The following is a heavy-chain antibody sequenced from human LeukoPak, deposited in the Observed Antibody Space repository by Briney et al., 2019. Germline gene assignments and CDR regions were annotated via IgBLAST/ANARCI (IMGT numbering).Heavy chain of an antibody. CDR3: ATFQWELLEGYFDY. D-gene: IGHD1-26*01. J-gene: IGHJ4*02. V-gene: IGHV4-39*01. Sequence: SETLSLTCTVSGGSISSSSYYWGWIRQPPGKGLEWIGSIYYSGSTYYNPSLKSRVTMSVDTSKNQFSLKLSSVTAADTAVYYCATFQWELLEGYFDYWGQGTLVTVSS. CDR2: IYYSGST. CDR1: GGSISSSSYY.